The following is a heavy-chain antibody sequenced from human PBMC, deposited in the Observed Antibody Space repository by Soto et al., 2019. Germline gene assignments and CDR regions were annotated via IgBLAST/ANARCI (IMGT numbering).Heavy chain of an antibody. CDR2: VYYSETT. J-gene: IGHJ4*02. CDR1: GGSVSNKTCC. D-gene: IGHD2-21*01. Sequence: SETLSLTCSVSGGSVSNKTCCWSWLRQPPGKRLKWIEYVYYSETTNYTPSLHSRVTIAVDLAKTQFSLRLSSVTTADAALYYCAKTRAVHNIPRSRYFFDYWGQGTLVTVSS. CDR3: AKTRAVHNIPRSRYFFDY. V-gene: IGHV4-61*01.